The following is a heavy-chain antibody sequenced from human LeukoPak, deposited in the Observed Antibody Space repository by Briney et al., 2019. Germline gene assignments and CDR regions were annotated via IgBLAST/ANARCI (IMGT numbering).Heavy chain of an antibody. CDR3: ARMVSDAALGYYYYMDV. CDR1: GGTFSSYT. V-gene: IGHV1-69*02. D-gene: IGHD3-10*01. Sequence: ASVKVSCKASGGTFSSYTISWVRQAPGQGLEWMGRIIPILGIANYAQKFQGRVTITADKSTSTAYMKLSSLGSEDTAVYYCARMVSDAALGYYYYMDVWGKGTTVTVSS. J-gene: IGHJ6*03. CDR2: IIPILGIA.